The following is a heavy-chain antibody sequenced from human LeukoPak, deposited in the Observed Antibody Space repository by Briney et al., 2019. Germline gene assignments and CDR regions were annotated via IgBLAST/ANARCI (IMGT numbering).Heavy chain of an antibody. CDR1: GGTFSSYA. CDR3: ARGIAAAGTGVGYYYYYMDV. CDR2: IIPIFGTA. V-gene: IGHV1-69*01. D-gene: IGHD6-13*01. Sequence: SVKVSCKASGGTFSSYAISWVRQAPGQGLEWMGGIIPIFGTANYAQKFQGRVTITADESTSTAYMELSSLRSEDTAVYYCARGIAAAGTGVGYYYYYMDVWGKGTTVTVSS. J-gene: IGHJ6*03.